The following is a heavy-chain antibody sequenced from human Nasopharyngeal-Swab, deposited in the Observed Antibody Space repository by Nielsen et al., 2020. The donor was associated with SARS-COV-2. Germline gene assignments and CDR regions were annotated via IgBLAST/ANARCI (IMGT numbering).Heavy chain of an antibody. CDR3: ARGGDPREVVAATDCFDP. CDR2: INPGAGSA. D-gene: IGHD2-15*01. Sequence: WVRQAPGQGLEGMGIINPGAGSARYSQNFQGRVTMTRDTSTSTVYMELSSLRSEDTAVYYCARGGDPREVVAATDCFDPWGQGTLVTVSS. J-gene: IGHJ5*02. V-gene: IGHV1-46*01.